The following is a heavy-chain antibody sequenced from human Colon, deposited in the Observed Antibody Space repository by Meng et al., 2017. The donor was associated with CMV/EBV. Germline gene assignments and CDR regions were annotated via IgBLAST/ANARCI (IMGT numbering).Heavy chain of an antibody. CDR2: IIPTFGTA. V-gene: IGHV1-69*05. D-gene: IGHD1-26*01. J-gene: IGHJ4*02. Sequence: KASGGTFSSYVISWVRQAPGQGLEWMGGIIPTFGTAKYAEKFEDRVTMTTDESTRTAYMELISLRFEDTAVYYCARGRGGSYPWSFDFWGQGTLVTVSS. CDR1: GGTFSSYV. CDR3: ARGRGGSYPWSFDF.